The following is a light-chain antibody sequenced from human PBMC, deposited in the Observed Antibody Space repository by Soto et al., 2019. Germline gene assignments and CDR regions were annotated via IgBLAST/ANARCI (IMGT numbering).Light chain of an antibody. CDR3: QQYNIYPLT. CDR2: AAS. V-gene: IGKV1D-16*01. Sequence: DVQMTQSPSSLSASVGYRVTITCRASQDINCWLAWYQQKPEKAPKSLIHAASSLQTGVPSRFSGSGSGTDFTLTISSLQPEDSATYYCQQYNIYPLTFGGGTKVEIK. J-gene: IGKJ4*01. CDR1: QDINCW.